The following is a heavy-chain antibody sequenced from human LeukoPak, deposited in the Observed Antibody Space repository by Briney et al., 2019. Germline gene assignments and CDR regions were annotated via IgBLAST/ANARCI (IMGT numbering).Heavy chain of an antibody. D-gene: IGHD3-10*01. Sequence: PGGSLRLSCAASGFTFSSYAMHWVRQAPGKGVEWVAVISYDGSNKYYADSVKGRFTISRDNSKNTLYLQMNSLRAEDTAVYYCARERRITMVRGEDAFDIWGQGTMVTVSS. J-gene: IGHJ3*02. V-gene: IGHV3-30-3*01. CDR2: ISYDGSNK. CDR1: GFTFSSYA. CDR3: ARERRITMVRGEDAFDI.